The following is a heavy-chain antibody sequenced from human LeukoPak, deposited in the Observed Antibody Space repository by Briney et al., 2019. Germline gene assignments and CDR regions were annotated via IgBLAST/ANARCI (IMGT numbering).Heavy chain of an antibody. CDR1: GXTFSDYN. D-gene: IGHD3-9*01. J-gene: IGHJ3*02. CDR3: ARDYDIFTAYTNDAFDI. Sequence: GGSLRLSCAASGXTFSDYNMNWVRQAPGKGLEWVSSISRSPTYIYYADSVKGRFTISRDNAKNSLYLQMNSLRAGDTALYYSARDYDIFTAYTNDAFDIWGQGTMVTVSS. V-gene: IGHV3-21*01. CDR2: ISRSPTYI.